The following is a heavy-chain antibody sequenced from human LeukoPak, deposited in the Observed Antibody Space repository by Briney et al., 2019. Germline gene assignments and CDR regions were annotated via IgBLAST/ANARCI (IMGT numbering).Heavy chain of an antibody. CDR3: TTDITTTPRITIFGVVITHPSDY. J-gene: IGHJ4*02. CDR1: EFTYG. V-gene: IGHV3-15*01. CDR2: VKSKTVGGTS. Sequence: GGSLRLSCAASEFTYGMNWVRQAPGKGLEWVGRVKSKTVGGTSVYAAAVRRTFTISRDDSKNTLYMQTSSMKPGDTAVYYCTTDITTTPRITIFGVVITHPSDYWGQGTLVTVSS. D-gene: IGHD3-3*01.